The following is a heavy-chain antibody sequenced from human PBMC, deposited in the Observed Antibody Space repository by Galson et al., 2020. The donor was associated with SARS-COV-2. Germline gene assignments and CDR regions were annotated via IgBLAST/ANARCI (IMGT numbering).Heavy chain of an antibody. J-gene: IGHJ3*01. CDR2: INWNSGSI. CDR3: VKDIGDYYDTSGYYGAFDL. D-gene: IGHD3-22*01. V-gene: IGHV3-9*01. CDR1: TFTFEHYA. Sequence: SLKISCAASTFTFEHYAMHWVRQAPGKGLEWVSGINWNSGSIGYADSVKGRFTISRDNANNSLYLQMNSLRAEDTALYYCVKDIGDYYDTSGYYGAFDLWGQGTLVTVSS.